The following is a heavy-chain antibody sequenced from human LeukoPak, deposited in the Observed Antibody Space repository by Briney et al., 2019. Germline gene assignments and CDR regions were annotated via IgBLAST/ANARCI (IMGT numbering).Heavy chain of an antibody. CDR3: ASSRDGYNYMNY. J-gene: IGHJ4*02. Sequence: GGSLRLSCAASGFTFSSYWMHWVRQAPGKGLVWVSRINGDGTTTSYADSVKGRFTISRDSAKNTLSLKMHSLRAEDTAVYYCASSRDGYNYMNYWGQGTLVTVSS. CDR1: GFTFSSYW. D-gene: IGHD5-24*01. CDR2: INGDGTTT. V-gene: IGHV3-74*01.